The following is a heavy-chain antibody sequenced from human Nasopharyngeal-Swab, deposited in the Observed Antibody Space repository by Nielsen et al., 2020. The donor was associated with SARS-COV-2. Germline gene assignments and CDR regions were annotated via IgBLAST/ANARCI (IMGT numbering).Heavy chain of an antibody. CDR2: IYYSGST. D-gene: IGHD6-19*01. J-gene: IGHJ6*02. CDR3: ARDYTYSGGFYGMDV. CDR1: GGSISSYY. Sequence: SETLSLTCTVSGGSISSYYWSWIRQPPGKGLEWIGYIYYSGSTNYNPSLKSRVTISVDTSKNQFSLKLSSVTAADTAVYYCARDYTYSGGFYGMDVWGQGTTVTVSS. V-gene: IGHV4-59*01.